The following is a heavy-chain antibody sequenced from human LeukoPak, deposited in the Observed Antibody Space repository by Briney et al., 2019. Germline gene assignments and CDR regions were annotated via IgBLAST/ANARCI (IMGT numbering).Heavy chain of an antibody. Sequence: GESLRLSCAASGFTFSSYSMNWVRQAPGKGLEWVSGISWNSGSIGYADSVKDRFTISRDNAKNSLYLQMNSLRAEDTALYYCAKAEGFWSGPGMDVWGQGTTVTVSS. CDR1: GFTFSSYS. V-gene: IGHV3-9*01. CDR2: ISWNSGSI. CDR3: AKAEGFWSGPGMDV. D-gene: IGHD3-3*01. J-gene: IGHJ6*02.